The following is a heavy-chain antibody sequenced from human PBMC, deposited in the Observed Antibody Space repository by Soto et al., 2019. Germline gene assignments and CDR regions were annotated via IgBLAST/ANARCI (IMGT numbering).Heavy chain of an antibody. J-gene: IGHJ4*02. CDR1: VYTFTSYG. Sequence: XSVKVSCKASVYTFTSYGISWVRQAPGQGLEWMGWISAYNGNTNYAQKLQGRVTMTTDTSTSTAYMELRSLRSDDTAVYYCAREGVLRYFDWPPDYWGQGTLVTVSS. CDR3: AREGVLRYFDWPPDY. D-gene: IGHD3-9*01. V-gene: IGHV1-18*01. CDR2: ISAYNGNT.